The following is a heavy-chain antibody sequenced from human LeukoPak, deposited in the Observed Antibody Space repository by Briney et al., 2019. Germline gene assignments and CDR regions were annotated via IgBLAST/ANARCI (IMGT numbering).Heavy chain of an antibody. V-gene: IGHV3-23*01. CDR1: GFTFSNYA. D-gene: IGHD6-19*01. J-gene: IGHJ4*02. CDR2: ISGSGGST. Sequence: GGSLRLSCAASGFTFSNYAMSWVRQAPGKGLEWVSAISGSGGSTYYADSVKGRFTISRDNSKNTLYLQMNSLRAEDTAVYYCARPRYGSGYLFDYWGQGTLVTVSS. CDR3: ARPRYGSGYLFDY.